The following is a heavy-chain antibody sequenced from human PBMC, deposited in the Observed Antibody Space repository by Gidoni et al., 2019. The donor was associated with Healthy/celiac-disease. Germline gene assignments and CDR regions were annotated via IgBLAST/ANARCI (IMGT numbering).Heavy chain of an antibody. CDR3: ARGEGREATTIDY. CDR2: ISYDGSNK. V-gene: IGHV3-30*01. CDR1: GFAFSSYA. Sequence: QVQRVESGGGVVQPGRSLRRSCAASGFAFSSYAMHWVRQAPGKGLEWVAVISYDGSNKYYADSVKGRFTISRAHSQNTLYLQMNSLRAEDTAVYYCARGEGREATTIDYWGQGTLVTVSS. J-gene: IGHJ4*02. D-gene: IGHD5-12*01.